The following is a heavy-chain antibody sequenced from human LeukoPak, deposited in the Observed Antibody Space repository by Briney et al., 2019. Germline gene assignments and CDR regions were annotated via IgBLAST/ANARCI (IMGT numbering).Heavy chain of an antibody. J-gene: IGHJ4*02. CDR3: ARGYSTSWTYYFDY. V-gene: IGHV4-59*01. CDR2: LHYGGST. CDR1: DGAITGYY. D-gene: IGHD6-13*01. Sequence: PSETLSLTCTVSDGAITGYYWGWIRQPPGKGLDWIGHLHYGGSTNYNPSLKSRVTISVDTSKNHFSLKLSSVTAADTAVYYCARGYSTSWTYYFDYWSQGALVTVSS.